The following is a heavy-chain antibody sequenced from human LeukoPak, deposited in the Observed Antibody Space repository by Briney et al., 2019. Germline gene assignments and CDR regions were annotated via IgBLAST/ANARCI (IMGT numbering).Heavy chain of an antibody. CDR3: VRDLSPVSDRNVWYDALDI. J-gene: IGHJ3*02. CDR2: IAGDESQK. V-gene: IGHV3-7*01. CDR1: GFSFTSSW. Sequence: GGSLRLSCVASGFSFTSSWMTWVRQAPGKGLEGVANIAGDESQKRYMDSVKGRFTISRDNAKNSLYLQLSSLRAEDTAIYYCVRDLSPVSDRNVWYDALDIWGQGTMVTVSS. D-gene: IGHD1-1*01.